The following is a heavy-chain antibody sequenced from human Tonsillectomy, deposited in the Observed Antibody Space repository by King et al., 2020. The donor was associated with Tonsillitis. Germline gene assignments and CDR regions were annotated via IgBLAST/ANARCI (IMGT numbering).Heavy chain of an antibody. V-gene: IGHV3-43*01. CDR2: ISWDGDST. CDR3: AKDSGYCSGGSCSYTWYFDL. J-gene: IGHJ2*01. Sequence: VQLVESGGVVIQPGGSLRLSCAASGFTFDDYTMHWVRQAPGKGLEWLSLISWDGDSTYYADSVKGRFTISRDNSKNSLYLQMNSLRTEDTALYYCAKDSGYCSGGSCSYTWYFDLWGRGTLVTVSS. CDR1: GFTFDDYT. D-gene: IGHD2-15*01.